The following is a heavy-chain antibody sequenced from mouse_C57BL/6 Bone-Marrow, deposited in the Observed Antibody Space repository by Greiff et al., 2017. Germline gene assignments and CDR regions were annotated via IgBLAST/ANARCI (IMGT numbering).Heavy chain of an antibody. CDR2: ISSGSSTI. CDR1: GFTFSDYG. CDR3: ARSAMDY. V-gene: IGHV5-17*01. J-gene: IGHJ4*01. Sequence: EVHLVESGGGLVKPGGSLKLSCAASGFTFSDYGMHWVRQAPEKGLEWVAYISSGSSTIYYADTVKGRFTISRDNAKNTLYLQMTSLRSEDTARYYCARSAMDYWGQGTSVTVSS.